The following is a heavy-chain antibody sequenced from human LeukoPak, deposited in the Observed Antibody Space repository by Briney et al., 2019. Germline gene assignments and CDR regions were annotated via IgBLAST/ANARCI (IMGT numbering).Heavy chain of an antibody. CDR1: GGSISSGGYS. J-gene: IGHJ4*02. D-gene: IGHD2-15*01. CDR3: ARVVASTSIDS. CDR2: IYYSGST. Sequence: PSETLSLTCAVSGGSISSGGYSWSWIRQPPGKGLEWIGYIYYSGSTYYNPSLKSRVTISVDTSKNQFSLKLTSVTAADTAIYYCARVVASTSIDSWGQGTLVTVSS. V-gene: IGHV4-30-4*07.